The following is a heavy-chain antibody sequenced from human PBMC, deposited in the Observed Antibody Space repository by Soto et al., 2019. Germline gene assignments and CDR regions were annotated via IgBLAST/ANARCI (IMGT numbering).Heavy chain of an antibody. V-gene: IGHV4-34*01. CDR3: ARVGVVPAAMPPPLVGGYGMDV. D-gene: IGHD2-2*01. Sequence: SETLSLTCAVYGGSFSGYYWSWIRQPPGKGLEWIGEINHSGSTNYNPSLKSRVTISVDTSKNQFSLKLSSVTAADTAVYYCARVGVVPAAMPPPLVGGYGMDVWGQGTTVTVSS. CDR2: INHSGST. CDR1: GGSFSGYY. J-gene: IGHJ6*02.